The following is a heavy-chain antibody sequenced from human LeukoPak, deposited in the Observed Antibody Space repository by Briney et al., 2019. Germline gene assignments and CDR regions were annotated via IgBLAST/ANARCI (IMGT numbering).Heavy chain of an antibody. V-gene: IGHV1-2*06. J-gene: IGHJ3*02. CDR1: GYTFTGYH. D-gene: IGHD6-13*01. CDR3: ARSGSGSSWFGGTLWAFDI. CDR2: IILKSGDA. Sequence: ASVKVSCKTSGYTFTGYHIHWVRQAPGQGHEWMGRIILKSGDANYAQQFQVRVIITRDTSSSTVYMEVIRLKSDDTAVYYCARSGSGSSWFGGTLWAFDIWGQGTMVTVSS.